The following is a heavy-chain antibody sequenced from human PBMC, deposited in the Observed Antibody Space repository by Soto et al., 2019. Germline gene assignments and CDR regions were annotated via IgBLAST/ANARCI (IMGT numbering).Heavy chain of an antibody. V-gene: IGHV3-30*18. CDR2: ISYDGSNK. D-gene: IGHD5-12*01. CDR1: GFTSSNYG. J-gene: IGHJ6*02. CDR3: AKDVDIAATISYGMDV. Sequence: QPGGSLRLSCAASGFTSSNYGMHWVRQAPGKGLEWVAVISYDGSNKYYADSVKDRFTISRDNSKNTLYLQMNSLRAEDTAVYYCAKDVDIAATISYGMDVWGQGTTVTVSS.